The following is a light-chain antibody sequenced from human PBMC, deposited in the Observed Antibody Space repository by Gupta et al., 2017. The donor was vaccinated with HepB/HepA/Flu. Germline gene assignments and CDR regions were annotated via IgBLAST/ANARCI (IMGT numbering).Light chain of an antibody. J-gene: IGLJ2*01. CDR2: LEGSGSY. CDR3: ETWDRNTPGV. Sequence: QPVLTQSSSASASLGSSVKLTCTLSSGHSTYIIAWHQQQPGKAPRYLMKLEGSGSYEKGSGVPDRFSGSSSGADRYLTISNLQSEDEADYYCETWDRNTPGVFGGGTKLTVL. V-gene: IGLV4-60*03. CDR1: SGHSTYI.